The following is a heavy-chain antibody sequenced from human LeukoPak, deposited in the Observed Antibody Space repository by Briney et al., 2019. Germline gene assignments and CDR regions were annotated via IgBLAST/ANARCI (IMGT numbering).Heavy chain of an antibody. J-gene: IGHJ6*03. CDR2: IHYSGST. CDR3: ARGYCSGGSCYSYYYYNYMDV. Sequence: SETLSLTCTVSGGSISSYYWSWIRQPPGKGLEWIGSIHYSGSTNYNPSLKSRVTISVDTSKNQFSLKLSSVTAADTAVYYCARGYCSGGSCYSYYYYNYMDVWGKGTTVIASS. CDR1: GGSISSYY. D-gene: IGHD2-15*01. V-gene: IGHV4-59*12.